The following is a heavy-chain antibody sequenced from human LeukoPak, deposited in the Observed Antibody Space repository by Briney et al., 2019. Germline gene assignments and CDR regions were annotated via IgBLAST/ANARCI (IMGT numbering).Heavy chain of an antibody. V-gene: IGHV3-15*01. CDR3: TTRRQDGW. Sequence: GRSLRLSCVGSGFTFSDAWMSWVRQAPGKGLEWVGRIKSKSDGGTIDYAAPAKGRFTISRDDSRNTLYLQMNSLKTEDTAVYYCTTRRQDGWWGQGTLVTVS. J-gene: IGHJ4*02. D-gene: IGHD2-15*01. CDR1: GFTFSDAW. CDR2: IKSKSDGGTI.